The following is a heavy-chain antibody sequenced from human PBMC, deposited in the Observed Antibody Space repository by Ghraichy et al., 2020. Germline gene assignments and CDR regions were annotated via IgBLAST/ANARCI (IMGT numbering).Heavy chain of an antibody. Sequence: GGSLRLSCAASGFTFSSYAMSWVRQAPGKGLEWVSTLSNSGGDTYYADSVKGRFTISRDNSKNTLYLQMNSLRAEDTAVYFCAKYPSHGMAVWGQGTTVTVSS. CDR2: LSNSGGDT. CDR3: AKYPSHGMAV. D-gene: IGHD6-6*01. V-gene: IGHV3-23*01. J-gene: IGHJ6*02. CDR1: GFTFSSYA.